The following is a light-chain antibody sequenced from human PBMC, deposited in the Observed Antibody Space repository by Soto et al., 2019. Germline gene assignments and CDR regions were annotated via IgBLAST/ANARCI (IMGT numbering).Light chain of an antibody. V-gene: IGKV1-5*01. Sequence: GDRVTITCRASQRISSWLAWYQQKPGKAQKLLIYDASSLESGVPSRFSGSGSGTEFTLTISSLQPDDFATYYCQQYNSYSPCTFGQGTKVDIK. J-gene: IGKJ1*01. CDR1: QRISSW. CDR2: DAS. CDR3: QQYNSYSPCT.